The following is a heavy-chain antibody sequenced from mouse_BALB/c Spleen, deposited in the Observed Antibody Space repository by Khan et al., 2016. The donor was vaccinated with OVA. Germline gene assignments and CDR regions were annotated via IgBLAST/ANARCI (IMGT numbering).Heavy chain of an antibody. D-gene: IGHD1-1*01. Sequence: QVQLQQSGAELVRPGGSVKLSCKASGYSFTSYWMNWMKQRPGQGLEWIGIIHPSDSETRLNQKFEDKATLTVDKSSSTAYMQLSSPTSEDSAVYYCARGTTTSYGYFDVWGAGTTVTVAS. V-gene: IGHV1-61*01. J-gene: IGHJ1*01. CDR2: IHPSDSET. CDR3: ARGTTTSYGYFDV. CDR1: GYSFTSYW.